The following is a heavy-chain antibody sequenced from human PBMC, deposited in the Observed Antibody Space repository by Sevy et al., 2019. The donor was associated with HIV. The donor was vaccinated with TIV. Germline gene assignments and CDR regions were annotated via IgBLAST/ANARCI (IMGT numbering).Heavy chain of an antibody. J-gene: IGHJ3*02. V-gene: IGHV3-21*01. CDR2: ISSSSNYI. D-gene: IGHD3-10*01. CDR3: ARPYGSGSWEAFDI. Sequence: GGSLRLSCAASGFTFSTYTMNWVRQAPGKGLEWVSSISSSSNYIYYAGSVKGRFTISRDNAKNSLYLQMNSLRAEDTALYYCARPYGSGSWEAFDIWGQGTMVTVSS. CDR1: GFTFSTYT.